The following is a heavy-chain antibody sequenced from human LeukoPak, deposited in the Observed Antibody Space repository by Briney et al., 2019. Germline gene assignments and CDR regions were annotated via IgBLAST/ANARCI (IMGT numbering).Heavy chain of an antibody. J-gene: IGHJ6*03. CDR3: ARVSSSSWYADYYYYYMDV. V-gene: IGHV3-74*01. CDR1: GFTFSSYW. CDR2: INSDGSST. Sequence: GGSLRLSCAASGFTFSSYWMHWVRQAPGKGLVWVSRINSDGSSTSYADSVKGRFTISRDNAKNTLYLQMNSLRAEDTAVYYCARVSSSSWYADYYYYYMDVWGKGTTVTVSS. D-gene: IGHD6-13*01.